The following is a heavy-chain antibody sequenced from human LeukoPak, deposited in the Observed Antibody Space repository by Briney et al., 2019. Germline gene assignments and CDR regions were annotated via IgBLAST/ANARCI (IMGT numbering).Heavy chain of an antibody. J-gene: IGHJ4*02. Sequence: KPSETLSLTCAVYGGSFSGYYWSWIRQPPGKGLEWIGEINHSGSTNYNPSLKSRVTISVDTSKTQFSLRLSSVTAADTAVYYCARDSYYDYVWGSYPSYWGQGTLVTVSS. CDR3: ARDSYYDYVWGSYPSY. CDR1: GGSFSGYY. D-gene: IGHD3-16*02. CDR2: INHSGST. V-gene: IGHV4-34*01.